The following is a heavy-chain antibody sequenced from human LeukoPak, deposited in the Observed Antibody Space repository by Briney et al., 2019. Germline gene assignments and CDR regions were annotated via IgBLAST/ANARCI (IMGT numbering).Heavy chain of an antibody. Sequence: GGSLRLSCAASGFTFSSYAMSWVRQAPGKGLEWVANIKPDGSETSFVDSVRGRFTISRENAKNSLYLQMYSLRVEDTAVYYCARAGIAGAGDYWGQGTLVTVSS. V-gene: IGHV3-7*01. J-gene: IGHJ4*02. D-gene: IGHD6-13*01. CDR3: ARAGIAGAGDY. CDR2: IKPDGSET. CDR1: GFTFSSYA.